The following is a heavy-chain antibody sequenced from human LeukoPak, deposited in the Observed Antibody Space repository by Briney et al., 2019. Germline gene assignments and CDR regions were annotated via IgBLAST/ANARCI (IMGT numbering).Heavy chain of an antibody. CDR1: GGSISSSSYY. CDR3: ARHAVYDYVWGSYRFDY. D-gene: IGHD3-16*02. J-gene: IGHJ4*02. Sequence: PSETLSLTYTVSGGSISSSSYYWGWIRQPPGKGLEWIGSIYYSGSTYYNPSLKSRVTISVDTSKNQFSLKLSSVTAADTAVYYCARHAVYDYVWGSYRFDYWGQGTLVTVSS. CDR2: IYYSGST. V-gene: IGHV4-39*01.